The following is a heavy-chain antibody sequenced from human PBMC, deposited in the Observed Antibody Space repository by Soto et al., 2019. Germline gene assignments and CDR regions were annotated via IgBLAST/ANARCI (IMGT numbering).Heavy chain of an antibody. J-gene: IGHJ5*02. Sequence: QPFSLTRAISGDSVSSNSAACNWIRSSPSRGLEWRGGTYYRSKWRHDYPVSGRGRITVNPDPSKNHFSMQLNSVTPDEPAVYSCASGVAGSCFDLWGQRTLVTVSS. CDR3: ASGVAGSCFDL. V-gene: IGHV6-1*01. D-gene: IGHD6-19*01. CDR1: GDSVSSNSAA. CDR2: TYYRSKWRH.